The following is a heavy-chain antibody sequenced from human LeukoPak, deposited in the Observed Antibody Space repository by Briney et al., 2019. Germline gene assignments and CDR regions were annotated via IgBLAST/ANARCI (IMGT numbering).Heavy chain of an antibody. CDR3: ASWTGIAAAGTGWFDP. Sequence: SETLSLTCTVSGGSISSSSDYWGWIRQPPGKGLEWIGEINHSGSTNYNPSLKSRVTISVDTSKNQFSLKLSSVTAADTAVYYCASWTGIAAAGTGWFDPWGQGTLVTVSS. V-gene: IGHV4-39*07. CDR1: GGSISSSSDY. J-gene: IGHJ5*02. D-gene: IGHD6-13*01. CDR2: INHSGST.